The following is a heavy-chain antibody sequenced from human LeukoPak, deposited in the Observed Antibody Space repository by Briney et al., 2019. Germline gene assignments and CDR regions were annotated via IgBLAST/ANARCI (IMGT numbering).Heavy chain of an antibody. J-gene: IGHJ4*02. Sequence: SETLSLTCTVSGGSISSYYWSWIRQPPGKGLEWIGYIYYSGSTNYNPSLKSRVTISVDTSKNQFSLKLSSVTAADTAVYYCASLYYSGSYYTFDYWGQGTLVTVSS. CDR2: IYYSGST. D-gene: IGHD3-10*01. CDR1: GGSISSYY. CDR3: ASLYYSGSYYTFDY. V-gene: IGHV4-59*01.